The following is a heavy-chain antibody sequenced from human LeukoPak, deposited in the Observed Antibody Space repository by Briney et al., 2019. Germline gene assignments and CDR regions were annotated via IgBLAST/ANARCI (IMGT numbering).Heavy chain of an antibody. CDR1: GFTFSSYA. CDR3: AKALRARLGELSLFDY. D-gene: IGHD3-16*02. Sequence: GRSLRLSCAASGFTFSSYAMHWVRQAPGKGLEWVAVISYDGSNKYYADSVKGRFTISRDNSKNTLYLQMNSLRAEDTAVYYCAKALRARLGELSLFDYWGQGTLVTVSS. V-gene: IGHV3-30-3*01. J-gene: IGHJ4*02. CDR2: ISYDGSNK.